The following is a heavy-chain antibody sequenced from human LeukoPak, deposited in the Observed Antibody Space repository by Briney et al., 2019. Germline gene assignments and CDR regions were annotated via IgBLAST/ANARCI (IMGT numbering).Heavy chain of an antibody. CDR1: GFSFSNYG. D-gene: IGHD1-26*01. V-gene: IGHV3-30*18. Sequence: PGGYLRLSCAASGFSFSNYGMNWVRQAPGKGPEWVAIISSDGRTQIYTDSVKGRFTISRDNLKKTLNLQMDYLEAEDTAVYYCAKEEGWGVNSFDMWGQGTMVTVSS. CDR3: AKEEGWGVNSFDM. CDR2: ISSDGRTQ. J-gene: IGHJ3*02.